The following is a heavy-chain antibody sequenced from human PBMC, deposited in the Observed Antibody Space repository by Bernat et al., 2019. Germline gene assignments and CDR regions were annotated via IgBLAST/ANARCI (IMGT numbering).Heavy chain of an antibody. CDR1: GFTFGDYA. V-gene: IGHV3-49*04. CDR2: IRSKAYGGTT. Sequence: EVQLVESGGGLVQPGRSLRLSCTASGFTFGDYAMSWVRQAPGKGLEWVGFIRSKAYGGTTEYAASVKGGFTISRDDSKSIAYLQMNSLKTEDTAVYSCLRDIAARASINWFDPWGQGTLVTVSS. J-gene: IGHJ5*02. CDR3: LRDIAARASINWFDP. D-gene: IGHD6-6*01.